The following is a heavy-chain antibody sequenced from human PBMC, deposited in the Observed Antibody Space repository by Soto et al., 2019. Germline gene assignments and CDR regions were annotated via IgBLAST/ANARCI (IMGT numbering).Heavy chain of an antibody. Sequence: QVQLVQSGAEVKKPGASVKVSCKASGYTFTGYYMHWVRQAPGQGLEWMGWINPNSGGTNYAQKFQSRVTMTRDTSISTAYMELSRLRSDDTAVYYCARVTVPYGDYVSPFDYWGQGTLVTVSS. D-gene: IGHD4-17*01. CDR2: INPNSGGT. V-gene: IGHV1-2*02. J-gene: IGHJ4*02. CDR3: ARVTVPYGDYVSPFDY. CDR1: GYTFTGYY.